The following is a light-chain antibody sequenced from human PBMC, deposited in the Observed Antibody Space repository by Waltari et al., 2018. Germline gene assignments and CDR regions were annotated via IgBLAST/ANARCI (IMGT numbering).Light chain of an antibody. CDR2: EES. CDR3: GTWDGSLSGAV. CDR1: HSNIWHNY. V-gene: IGLV1-51*02. Sequence: QPVLTQLPSVSAAPGQRVTIPCSGGHSNIWHNYVPWYRQFPGTAPKLLFYEESERPAAVPGRFSGSKSGTSATLDITGRQAGDEADDYCGTWDGSLSGAVFGGGTHLTVL. J-gene: IGLJ7*01.